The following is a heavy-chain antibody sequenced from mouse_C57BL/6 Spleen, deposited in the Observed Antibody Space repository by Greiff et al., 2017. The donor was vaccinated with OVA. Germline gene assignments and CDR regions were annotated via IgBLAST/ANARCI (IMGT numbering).Heavy chain of an antibody. J-gene: IGHJ4*01. CDR1: GFTFSSYA. CDR3: TRFITTVVATDAMDY. D-gene: IGHD1-1*01. CDR2: ISSGGDYI. V-gene: IGHV5-9-1*02. Sequence: EVHLVESGEGLVKPGGSLKLSCAASGFTFSSYAMSWVRQTPEKRLEWVAYISSGGDYIYYADTVKGRFTISRDNARNTLYLQMSSLKSEDTAMYYCTRFITTVVATDAMDYWGQGTSVTVSS.